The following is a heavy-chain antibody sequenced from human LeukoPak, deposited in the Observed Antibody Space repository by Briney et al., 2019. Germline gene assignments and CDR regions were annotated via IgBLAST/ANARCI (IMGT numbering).Heavy chain of an antibody. V-gene: IGHV4-61*02. CDR2: IYTSGST. Sequence: SQTLSLTCTVSGGSISSGSYYWSWIRQPAGKGLEWIWRIYTSGSTNYNPSLKSRVTMSVDTSKDQFSLKLSSVTAADTAVYYCARDGSGYYAYYYYYMDVWGKGTTVTISS. D-gene: IGHD3-22*01. CDR3: ARDGSGYYAYYYYYMDV. J-gene: IGHJ6*03. CDR1: GGSISSGSYY.